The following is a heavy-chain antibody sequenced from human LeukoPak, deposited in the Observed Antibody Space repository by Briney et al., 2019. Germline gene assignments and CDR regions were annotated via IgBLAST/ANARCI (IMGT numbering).Heavy chain of an antibody. V-gene: IGHV4-34*01. J-gene: IGHJ4*02. CDR1: GFMFSSYG. CDR2: INHSGST. Sequence: PGGSLRLSCAASGFMFSSYGMHWIRQPPGKGLEWIGQINHSGSTNYNPSLKSRVTISVDTSKNQFSLKLSSVTAADTAVYYCASGTAAIDYWGQGTLVTVSS. D-gene: IGHD6-25*01. CDR3: ASGTAAIDY.